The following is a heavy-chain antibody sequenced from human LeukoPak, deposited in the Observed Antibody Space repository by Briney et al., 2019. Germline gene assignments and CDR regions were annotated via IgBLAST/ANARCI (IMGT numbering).Heavy chain of an antibody. V-gene: IGHV3-30*03. J-gene: IGHJ6*03. Sequence: GGSLRLSCAASGFTFSSYAMSWVRQAPGKGLEWVAFISDDGNNKYGDSVKGRFTISRDDSKNTLYLQMNSLRAEDTAVYYCARVGGSSSPTTYYYYYMDVWGKGTTVTVSS. CDR1: GFTFSSYA. D-gene: IGHD6-13*01. CDR2: ISDDGNNK. CDR3: ARVGGSSSPTTYYYYYMDV.